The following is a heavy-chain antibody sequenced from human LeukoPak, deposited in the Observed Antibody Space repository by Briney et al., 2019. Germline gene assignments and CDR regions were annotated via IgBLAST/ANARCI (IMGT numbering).Heavy chain of an antibody. J-gene: IGHJ2*01. CDR1: GFTVSTNY. CDR2: LYSGSDT. CDR3: ARVGDHFHWYLDL. Sequence: PGGSLRLSCAASGFTVSTNYMNWVRQAPGKGLKWVSILYSGSDTYYADSVKGRFTISRDSSKNILSLQMNNLRAEDTAVYYCARVGDHFHWYLDLWGRGTLVTVSS. D-gene: IGHD3-10*01. V-gene: IGHV3-53*01.